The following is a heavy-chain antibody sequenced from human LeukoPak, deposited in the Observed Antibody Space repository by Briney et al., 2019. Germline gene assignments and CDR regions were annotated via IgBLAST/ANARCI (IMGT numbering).Heavy chain of an antibody. Sequence: ASVKVSCKASGGTFSSYAISWVRQAPGQGLEWMGGIIPIFGTANYAQKFQGRVTITTDESTSTAYMELSSLRSEDTAVYYRATPTPSYSSSWYYFDYWGQGTLVTVSS. CDR3: ATPTPSYSSSWYYFDY. V-gene: IGHV1-69*05. J-gene: IGHJ4*02. D-gene: IGHD6-13*01. CDR1: GGTFSSYA. CDR2: IIPIFGTA.